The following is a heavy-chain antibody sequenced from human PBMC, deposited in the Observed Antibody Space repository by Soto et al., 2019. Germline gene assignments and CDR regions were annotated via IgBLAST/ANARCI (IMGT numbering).Heavy chain of an antibody. D-gene: IGHD5-18*01. Sequence: EASVELSCKASGYTFSIYHSKWVRQAPGQGLEWMGWISGYSGNTNYAQSLQGRVTMTTDTSTSTAYMELRSLRSDDTAVYYCARDIYGYVDAFDLWGQGTMVTVSS. CDR2: ISGYSGNT. V-gene: IGHV1-18*01. J-gene: IGHJ3*01. CDR3: ARDIYGYVDAFDL. CDR1: GYTFSIYH.